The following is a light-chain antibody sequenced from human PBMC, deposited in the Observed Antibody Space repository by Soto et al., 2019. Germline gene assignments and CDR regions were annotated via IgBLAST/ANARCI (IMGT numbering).Light chain of an antibody. Sequence: QSVLTQPPSASGSPGQAVTISCTGTSRDIGGYDFVSWYQVRPGEAPQLIIYNVNGRPSGVPRRFSGSKSGNTASLTVSGLQAVDEADYYCGSYAGSSTYVFGTGTKVTVL. CDR1: SRDIGGYDF. CDR3: GSYAGSSTYV. CDR2: NVN. V-gene: IGLV2-8*01. J-gene: IGLJ1*01.